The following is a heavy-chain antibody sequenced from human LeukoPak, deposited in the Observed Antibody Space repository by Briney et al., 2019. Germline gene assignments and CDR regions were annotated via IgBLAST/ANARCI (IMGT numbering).Heavy chain of an antibody. Sequence: GGSLRLSCAASGFTFSNYAMHWVRQAPGKGLEYVSAISSNGGSTYYANSVKGRFTISRDNSKNTLYLQMGSLRAEDMAVYYCARASAYCGGDCYLFDYWGQGTLVTVSS. CDR2: ISSNGGST. CDR1: GFTFSNYA. D-gene: IGHD2-21*02. J-gene: IGHJ4*02. CDR3: ARASAYCGGDCYLFDY. V-gene: IGHV3-64*01.